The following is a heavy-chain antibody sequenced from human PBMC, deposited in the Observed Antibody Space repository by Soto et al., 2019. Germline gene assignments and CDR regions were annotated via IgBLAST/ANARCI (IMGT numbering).Heavy chain of an antibody. CDR2: IDPSDSQT. V-gene: IGHV5-10-1*01. CDR1: GYSFAGYW. D-gene: IGHD3-22*01. CDR3: ARGGRYYYDSSGYYQFDY. Sequence: GESLKISCKGSGYSFAGYWITWVRQKPGKGLEWMGRIDPSDSQTYYSPSFRGHVTISVTKSITTVFLQWSSLRASDTAVYYCARGGRYYYDSSGYYQFDYWGQGTLVTVSS. J-gene: IGHJ4*02.